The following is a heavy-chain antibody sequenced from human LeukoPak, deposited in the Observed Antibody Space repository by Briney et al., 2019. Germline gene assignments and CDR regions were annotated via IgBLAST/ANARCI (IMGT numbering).Heavy chain of an antibody. Sequence: SETLSLTCTVSGGSISSGGYYWSWIRQPPGKGLEWIGYIYHSGSTYYNPSLKSRVTISVDRSKNQFSLKLSSVTAADTAIYYCAKHASWFDPWGQGTLVTVSS. V-gene: IGHV4-30-2*01. CDR3: AKHASWFDP. CDR2: IYHSGST. CDR1: GGSISSGGYY. J-gene: IGHJ5*02.